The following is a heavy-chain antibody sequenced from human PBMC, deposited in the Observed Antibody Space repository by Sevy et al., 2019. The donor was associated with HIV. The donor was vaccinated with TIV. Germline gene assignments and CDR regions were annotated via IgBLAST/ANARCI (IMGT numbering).Heavy chain of an antibody. CDR1: DYTFTSYG. D-gene: IGHD3-22*01. Sequence: ASVKVSCKASDYTFTSYGISWVRQAPGQGLEWMGWIRPNNGNTKYAQKLQDRVTMTTDTSTSTAYMELRSLISDDTAVYYCTRDRGIITPYYYYGMDVWGQGTTVTVSS. V-gene: IGHV1-18*01. CDR3: TRDRGIITPYYYYGMDV. J-gene: IGHJ6*02. CDR2: IRPNNGNT.